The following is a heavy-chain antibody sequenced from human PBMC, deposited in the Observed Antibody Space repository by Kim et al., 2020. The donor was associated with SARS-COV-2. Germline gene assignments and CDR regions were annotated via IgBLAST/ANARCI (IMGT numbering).Heavy chain of an antibody. CDR1: GFTFDDYA. V-gene: IGHV3-9*01. J-gene: IGHJ3*02. CDR2: ISWNSGGI. CDR3: AKVRTSSWTDAFDI. Sequence: GGSLRLSCAASGFTFDDYAIHWVRQTPGKGLEWVSGISWNSGGIGYADSVRGRFTISRDNAKNSLYLQMNSLRAEDTALYYCAKVRTSSWTDAFDIWGPGTMVTVSS. D-gene: IGHD6-13*01.